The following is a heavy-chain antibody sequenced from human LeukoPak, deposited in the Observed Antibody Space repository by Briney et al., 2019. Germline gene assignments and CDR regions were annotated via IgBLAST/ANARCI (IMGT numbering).Heavy chain of an antibody. CDR1: GVSISSGGYY. CDR3: ASSITIFGVVIYY. Sequence: SETLSLTCTVSGVSISSGGYYWSWIRQHPGKGLEWIGYIYYSGSTYYNPSLKSRVTIAVDTSKNQFSLKLSSVTAADTAVYHCASSITIFGVVIYYWGQGTLVTVSS. D-gene: IGHD3-3*01. V-gene: IGHV4-31*03. J-gene: IGHJ4*02. CDR2: IYYSGST.